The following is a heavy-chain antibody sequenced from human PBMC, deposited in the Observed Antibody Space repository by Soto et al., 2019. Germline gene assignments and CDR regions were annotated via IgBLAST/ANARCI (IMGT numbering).Heavy chain of an antibody. J-gene: IGHJ4*02. CDR1: GDSMSRSDYY. D-gene: IGHD6-19*01. V-gene: IGHV4-39*01. CDR3: ARRTVNIRTFYSGLKTHCFDY. CDR2: IYYSGST. Sequence: PSETLSLTCAVSGDSMSRSDYYWGWIRQPPGKGLEWIGSIYYSGSTYYNPSLQSRVAISVDTSKNQFSLKLKSVTAADTAIYYCARRTVNIRTFYSGLKTHCFDYWGQGAPVTVSS.